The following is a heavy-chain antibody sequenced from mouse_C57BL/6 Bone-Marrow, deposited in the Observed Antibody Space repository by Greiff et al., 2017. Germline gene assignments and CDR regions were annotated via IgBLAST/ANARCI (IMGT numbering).Heavy chain of an antibody. Sequence: QVHVKQSGPELVKPGASVKIPCKASGYTFTSYWMHWVKQRPGQGLEWIGRIHPSDSDTNYNQKFKGKATLTVDKSSSTAYMQLSSLTSEDSAVYYCATNRGIYYDYDGDWYFDVWGTGTTVTVSS. V-gene: IGHV1-74*01. CDR2: IHPSDSDT. CDR3: ATNRGIYYDYDGDWYFDV. D-gene: IGHD2-4*01. CDR1: GYTFTSYW. J-gene: IGHJ1*03.